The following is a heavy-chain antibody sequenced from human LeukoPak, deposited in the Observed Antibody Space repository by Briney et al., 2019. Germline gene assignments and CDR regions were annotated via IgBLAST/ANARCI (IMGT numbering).Heavy chain of an antibody. Sequence: GGSLRLSCTASGFTFTSYAMHWVRQAPGKGLEWVAVISYDASNKYYADSVKGRFTISRDNSKNTLYLQMNSLRGDDTAVFYCAREQMGPNGYYYGMDVWGQGTTVTVSS. CDR1: GFTFTSYA. CDR2: ISYDASNK. V-gene: IGHV3-30*04. D-gene: IGHD2-8*01. CDR3: AREQMGPNGYYYGMDV. J-gene: IGHJ6*02.